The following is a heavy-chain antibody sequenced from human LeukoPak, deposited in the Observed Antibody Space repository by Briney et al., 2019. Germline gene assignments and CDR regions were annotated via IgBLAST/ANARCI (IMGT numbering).Heavy chain of an antibody. J-gene: IGHJ4*02. D-gene: IGHD3-10*01. CDR1: GFTFSNYW. CDR2: IKQDESKK. Sequence: GGSLRLSCAASGFTFSNYWMSWVRQAPGKGLEWVANIKQDESKKYYVDSVKGRFTISRDNAKNSLYLHMNSLRAEDTAVYYCAREIYGEDFFDYWGQGTLVTVSS. CDR3: AREIYGEDFFDY. V-gene: IGHV3-7*01.